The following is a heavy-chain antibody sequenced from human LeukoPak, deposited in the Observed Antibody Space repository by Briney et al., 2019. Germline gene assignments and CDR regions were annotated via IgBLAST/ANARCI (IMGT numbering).Heavy chain of an antibody. Sequence: PSETLSLTCTVSGGSISSYYWSWIRQHPGKGLEWIGYIYYSGSTNYNPSLKSRVTISVDTSKNQFSLKLSSVTAADTAVYYCARVQVQILNYYYYYMDVWGKGTTVTVSS. V-gene: IGHV4-59*01. CDR2: IYYSGST. CDR1: GGSISSYY. D-gene: IGHD1-1*01. J-gene: IGHJ6*03. CDR3: ARVQVQILNYYYYYMDV.